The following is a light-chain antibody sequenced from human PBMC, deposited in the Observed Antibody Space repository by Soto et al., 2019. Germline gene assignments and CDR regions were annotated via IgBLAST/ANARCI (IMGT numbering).Light chain of an antibody. V-gene: IGLV2-8*01. CDR2: EVS. CDR1: SIDVAGYNY. Sequence: QSALTQPPSASGCPDQSVTISCTGTSIDVAGYNYVSWYQQPPVKAPKLMIYEVSKRPSGVHDRFPGSKSGNTASLTVSGLQAEDEADSYCSSFAGNNKVFGTRSKVTVL. J-gene: IGLJ1*01. CDR3: SSFAGNNKV.